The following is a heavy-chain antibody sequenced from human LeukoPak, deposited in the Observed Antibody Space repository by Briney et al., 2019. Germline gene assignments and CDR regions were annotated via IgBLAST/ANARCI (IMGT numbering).Heavy chain of an antibody. D-gene: IGHD3-3*02. CDR1: GGSFSGHY. Sequence: SETLSLTCAVYGGSFSGHYWSWIRQPPGKGLEWIGEVNHSGIASYNPSLKGRVTISLDTSKSQFSLQLTSVTAADTAVYFCARGSFPDYWGQGTLVTVSS. CDR3: ARGSFPDY. V-gene: IGHV4-34*01. CDR2: VNHSGIA. J-gene: IGHJ4*02.